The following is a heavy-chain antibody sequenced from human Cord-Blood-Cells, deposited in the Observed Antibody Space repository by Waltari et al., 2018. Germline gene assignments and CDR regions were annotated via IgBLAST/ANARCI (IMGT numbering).Heavy chain of an antibody. J-gene: IGHJ4*02. Sequence: EVQLVESGGGLVQPGWSLRLSCAASGFTFSSYWMSWVRQAPGKGLEWVANIKQDGSEKYYVDSVKGRITISRDNAKNSLYLQMNSLRAEDTGVYYCARGWGDYGGKVDYWGQGTLVTVSS. CDR3: ARGWGDYGGKVDY. D-gene: IGHD4-17*01. CDR2: IKQDGSEK. V-gene: IGHV3-7*01. CDR1: GFTFSSYW.